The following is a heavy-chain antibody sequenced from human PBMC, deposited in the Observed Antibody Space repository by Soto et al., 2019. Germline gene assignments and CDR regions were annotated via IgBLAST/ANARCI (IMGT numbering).Heavy chain of an antibody. CDR2: INPSGGST. D-gene: IGHD6-19*01. Sequence: QVQLVQAGAEVKKPGASVKVSCKASGYTFTSYYMHWVRQAPGQGLEWMGIINPSGGSTSYAQKFQGRVTMTLDTYTSTVYLELSSLRSEDTAVYYCARDPVKYSSGWQGTYNWFDPWGQGTLVTVSS. CDR1: GYTFTSYY. V-gene: IGHV1-46*03. J-gene: IGHJ5*02. CDR3: ARDPVKYSSGWQGTYNWFDP.